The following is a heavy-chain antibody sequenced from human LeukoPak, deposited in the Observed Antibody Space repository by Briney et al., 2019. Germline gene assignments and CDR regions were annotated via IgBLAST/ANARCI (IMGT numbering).Heavy chain of an antibody. V-gene: IGHV1-18*01. Sequence: ASVKVSCKTSGYTFTSYGIGWVQQAPGQGLEWMAWISPYNGNTNYAQKLQGRVTVTTDTSTTTAYMELRSLRSDDTAVYYCTRDRSASGGQNYWGQGTLVTASS. D-gene: IGHD1-26*01. J-gene: IGHJ4*02. CDR2: ISPYNGNT. CDR3: TRDRSASGGQNY. CDR1: GYTFTSYG.